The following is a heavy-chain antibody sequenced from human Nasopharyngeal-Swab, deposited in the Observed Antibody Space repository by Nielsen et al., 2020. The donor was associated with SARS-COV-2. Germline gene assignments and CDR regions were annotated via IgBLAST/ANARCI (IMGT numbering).Heavy chain of an antibody. CDR3: AREGGIFGVVIVDY. J-gene: IGHJ4*02. CDR1: GFTFSSYS. CDR2: ISSSSSTI. Sequence: GGSLRLSCAASGFTFSSYSMNWVRQAPGKGLEWVSYISSSSSTIYYADSVKGRFTISRDNAKNSLYLQMNSLRAEDTAVYYCAREGGIFGVVIVDYWGQGTLVTVSS. D-gene: IGHD3-3*01. V-gene: IGHV3-48*04.